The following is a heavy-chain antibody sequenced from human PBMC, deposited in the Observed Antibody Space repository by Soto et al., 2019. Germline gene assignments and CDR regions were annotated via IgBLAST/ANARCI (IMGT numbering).Heavy chain of an antibody. Sequence: SSAKVSRKATGGCCSSNASSWVRQAPGQGLEWMGGIIPIFGTANYAQKFQGRVTITADESTSTAYMELSSLRSEDTAVYYCATSLRAITMVRWYFDYWGQGTLVTVSS. V-gene: IGHV1-69*13. CDR1: GGCCSSNA. CDR3: ATSLRAITMVRWYFDY. CDR2: IIPIFGTA. D-gene: IGHD3-10*01. J-gene: IGHJ4*02.